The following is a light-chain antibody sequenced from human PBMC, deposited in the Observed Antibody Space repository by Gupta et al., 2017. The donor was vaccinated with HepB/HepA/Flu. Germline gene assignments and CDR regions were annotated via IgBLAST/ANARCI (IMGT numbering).Light chain of an antibody. J-gene: IGLJ1*01. CDR3: QSYDSSLSGYV. CDR1: SSNIGAGYD. V-gene: IGLV1-40*01. CDR2: GNS. Sequence: QSVLTPPPSVSGAPGRRVPISCTGSSSNIGAGYDVHWYQQLPGTAPKLLIYGNSNRPSGVPDRFSGSKSGTSASLAITGLQAEDEADYYCQSYDSSLSGYVFGTGTKVTVL.